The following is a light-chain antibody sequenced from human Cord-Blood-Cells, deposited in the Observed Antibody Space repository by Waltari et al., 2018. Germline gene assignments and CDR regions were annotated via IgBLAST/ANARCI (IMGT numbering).Light chain of an antibody. CDR3: AAWDDSLNGWV. CDR1: SSTIGSNT. CDR2: SNI. V-gene: IGLV1-44*01. Sequence: QSVLTQPPSASGTPGQRVTISCPGSSSTIGSNTVNWYQQLPGTAPKLLIYSNIQRPSGVPDRFSGAKSGTSSSLAISGLQSEDEADYYCAAWDDSLNGWVFGGGTKLTVL. J-gene: IGLJ3*02.